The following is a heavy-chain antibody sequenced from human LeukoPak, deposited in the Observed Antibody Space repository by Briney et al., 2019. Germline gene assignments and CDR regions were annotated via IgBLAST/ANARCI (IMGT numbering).Heavy chain of an antibody. D-gene: IGHD4-11*01. CDR2: ISGSGDDK. Sequence: GGSLRLSRAASVFPLRKYATSWVPQAPGKGRGGGLGISGSGDDKYYTDSVKGRFTISRDNSKSTLYLQMNNLRAEDTALYYCAKELTVRGIPALDYWGQGTLVTVSS. J-gene: IGHJ4*02. CDR1: VFPLRKYA. V-gene: IGHV3-23*01. CDR3: AKELTVRGIPALDY.